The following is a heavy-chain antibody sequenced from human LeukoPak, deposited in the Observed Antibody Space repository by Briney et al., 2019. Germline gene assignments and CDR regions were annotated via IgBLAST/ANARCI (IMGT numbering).Heavy chain of an antibody. CDR2: IYHSGST. CDR3: ARASVTFGGVIAP. V-gene: IGHV4-30-2*01. D-gene: IGHD3-16*02. Sequence: PSETLSLTCTVSGGSIRSSYYYWGWIRQPPGKGLEWIGYIYHSGSTYYNPSLKSRVTISVDRSKNQFSLKLSSVTAADTAVYYCARASVTFGGVIAPWGQGTLVTVSS. CDR1: GGSIRSSYYY. J-gene: IGHJ4*02.